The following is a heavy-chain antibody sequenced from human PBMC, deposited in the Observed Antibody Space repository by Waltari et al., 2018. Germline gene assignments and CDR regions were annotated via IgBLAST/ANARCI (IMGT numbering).Heavy chain of an antibody. D-gene: IGHD4-4*01. CDR2: IHHSGST. Sequence: QVQLQESGPGLVTPAETLSLTCAVSDYSISTGYYWGWIRQPPGKGLEWIGSIHHSGSTYDNPSLKSRVTMSVDTSKNHFSLKLSSMTAADTAVYYCARDTAYEDYSNWFDPWGQGTLVTVSS. V-gene: IGHV4-38-2*02. CDR1: DYSISTGYY. CDR3: ARDTAYEDYSNWFDP. J-gene: IGHJ5*02.